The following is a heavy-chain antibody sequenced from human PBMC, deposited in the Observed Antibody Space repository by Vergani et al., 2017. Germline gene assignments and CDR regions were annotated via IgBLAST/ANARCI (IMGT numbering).Heavy chain of an antibody. CDR1: EFTFSDYN. Sequence: QVQLMQSGPVMKKPGGSMKVFCQASEFTFSDYNIHWVRQAPGQGLQWMGWISPKTGDSDYLQKFQDRVTMTRDASTKTVYLKMTRLTSDDTAIYYCAHSWNFGRRDWFDSWGPGTLVTVST. CDR2: ISPKTGDS. D-gene: IGHD1-26*01. CDR3: AHSWNFGRRDWFDS. V-gene: IGHV1-2*02. J-gene: IGHJ5*01.